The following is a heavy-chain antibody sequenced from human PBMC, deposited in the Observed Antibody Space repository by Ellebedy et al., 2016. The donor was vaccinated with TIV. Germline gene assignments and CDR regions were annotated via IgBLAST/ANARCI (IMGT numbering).Heavy chain of an antibody. CDR1: GFSLSTSGMC. J-gene: IGHJ4*02. D-gene: IGHD3-10*01. Sequence: SGPTLVKPTQTLTLTCTFSGFSLSTSGMCVTWIRQPPGRAPEWLARIDWEGEKYYSTSLKIRLTISSDTSKNQVVLTMTNVDPGDTATFYCARNIFRGSPDYWGQGMLVTVSS. CDR3: ARNIFRGSPDY. V-gene: IGHV2-70*11. CDR2: IDWEGEK.